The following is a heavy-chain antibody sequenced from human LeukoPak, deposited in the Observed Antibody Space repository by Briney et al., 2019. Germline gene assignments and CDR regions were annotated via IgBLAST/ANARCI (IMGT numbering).Heavy chain of an antibody. V-gene: IGHV3-23*01. J-gene: IGHJ4*02. CDR2: ISDVGGNT. CDR1: GLSFSSYA. Sequence: GGSLRLSCAASGLSFSSYAMSWVRQAPGKGLEWLSTISDVGGNTYYADPVKGRFTISRDNSRNTLYLQMNSLRVDDTAVYFCAKSPKTGSFDYWGQGTLVTVSS. D-gene: IGHD7-27*01. CDR3: AKSPKTGSFDY.